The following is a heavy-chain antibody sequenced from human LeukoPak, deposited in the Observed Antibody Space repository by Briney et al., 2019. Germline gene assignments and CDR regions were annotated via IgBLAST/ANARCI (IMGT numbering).Heavy chain of an antibody. CDR1: GFTFSSYA. Sequence: GGSLRLSCAASGFTFSSYAMGWVRQAPGKRLEWVSAISGSGGSTYYADSVMGRFTISRDNSKNTLYLQMNSLRAEDTAVYYCAKVKQQWRGGFDYWGQGTLVTVSS. J-gene: IGHJ4*02. V-gene: IGHV3-23*01. CDR3: AKVKQQWRGGFDY. CDR2: ISGSGGST. D-gene: IGHD6-19*01.